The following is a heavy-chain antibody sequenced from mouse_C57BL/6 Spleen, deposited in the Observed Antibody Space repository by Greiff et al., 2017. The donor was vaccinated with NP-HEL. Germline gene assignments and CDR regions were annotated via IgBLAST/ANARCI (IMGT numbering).Heavy chain of an antibody. D-gene: IGHD2-3*01. CDR1: GYTFTDYY. V-gene: IGHV1-19*01. J-gene: IGHJ4*01. CDR3: APMGYYAMDY. Sequence: EVQRVESGPVLVKPGASVKMSCKASGYTFTDYYMNWVKQSHGKSLEWIGVINPYNGGTSYNQKFKGKATLTVDKSSSTAYMELNSLTSEDSAVYYCAPMGYYAMDYWGQGTSVTVSS. CDR2: INPYNGGT.